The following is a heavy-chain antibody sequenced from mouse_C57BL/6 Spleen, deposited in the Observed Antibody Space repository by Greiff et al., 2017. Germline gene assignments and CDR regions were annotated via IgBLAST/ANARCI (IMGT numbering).Heavy chain of an antibody. V-gene: IGHV1-69*01. D-gene: IGHD2-12*01. Sequence: QVQLKQPGAELVMPGASVKLSCKASGYTFTSYWMHWVKQRPGQGLEWIGEIDPSDSYTNYNQKFKGKSTLTVDKSSSTAYMQLSSLTSEDSAVYYCARDTTRAMDYWGQGTSVTVSS. CDR2: IDPSDSYT. CDR1: GYTFTSYW. CDR3: ARDTTRAMDY. J-gene: IGHJ4*01.